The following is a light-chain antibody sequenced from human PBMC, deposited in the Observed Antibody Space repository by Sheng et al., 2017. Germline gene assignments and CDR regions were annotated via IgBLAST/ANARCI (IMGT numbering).Light chain of an antibody. J-gene: IGKJ2*01. V-gene: IGKV1-39*01. CDR2: TSS. CDR3: QQTYDTPPT. Sequence: DIQMTQSPSSLSASVGDEVTITCRASERISTYLNWYQWRPGKAPKLLIHTSSILQSGVPSRFSGTGSVTEFTLTIYNMQPEDFATYFCQQTYDTPPTFGQGTKLE. CDR1: ERISTY.